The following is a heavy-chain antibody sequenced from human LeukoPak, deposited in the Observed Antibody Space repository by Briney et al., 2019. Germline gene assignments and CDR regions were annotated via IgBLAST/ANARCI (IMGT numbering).Heavy chain of an antibody. CDR2: IYWEDDQ. D-gene: IGHD6-19*01. CDR1: GFSLSCRGVG. V-gene: IGHV2-5*02. J-gene: IGHJ4*02. Sequence: ESGPTLVNPTQTLTLTCTFSGFSLSCRGVGVGWIRQPPGKALEWLALIYWEDDQRYSPSLKRRLTITKDTPKNQVVLTMTNMDPVDTGTYYCARLHNSDWSYDYWGQGALVTVSS. CDR3: ARLHNSDWSYDY.